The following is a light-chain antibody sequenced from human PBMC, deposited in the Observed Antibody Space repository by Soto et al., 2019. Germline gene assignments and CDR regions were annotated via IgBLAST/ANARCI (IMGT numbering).Light chain of an antibody. V-gene: IGKV3-11*01. CDR2: DAS. J-gene: IGKJ5*01. Sequence: ETVSTQSPGTLYFSPGERATLSCRASQSVSSYLAWYQKKPGQAPRLLIYDASNRATGIPARFSGSGSGTDFNLTISRLETEDFAVYDCQQRSNWIITFGQGTRLEIK. CDR3: QQRSNWIIT. CDR1: QSVSSY.